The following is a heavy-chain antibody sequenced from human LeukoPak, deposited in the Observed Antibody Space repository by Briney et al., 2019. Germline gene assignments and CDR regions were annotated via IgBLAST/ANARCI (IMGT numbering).Heavy chain of an antibody. CDR3: ARLHSSTLDY. J-gene: IGHJ4*02. V-gene: IGHV3-11*03. Sequence: KPGGSLRLSCAASGFTFSEYYMSGIRQAPGKGLEWVSYIRSSYTNYADSVKGRFTISRDIAKNSLYLQMNSLRAEDTAVYYCARLHSSTLDYWGQGTLVTVSS. CDR2: IRSSYT. D-gene: IGHD6-13*01. CDR1: GFTFSEYY.